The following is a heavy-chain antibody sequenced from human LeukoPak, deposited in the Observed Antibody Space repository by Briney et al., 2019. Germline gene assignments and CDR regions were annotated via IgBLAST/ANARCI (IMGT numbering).Heavy chain of an antibody. CDR2: ISYDGNDK. V-gene: IGHV3-30*18. D-gene: IGHD3-22*01. Sequence: GGSLRLSCSASGFTFSSYGMHWVRQAPGKGLEWVAVISYDGNDKYYADSVKGRFSISRDNSKNTLYLEMSSLRTEDTAVYYCAKDPYSSRMEYFQYWGQGTLVIVSS. CDR3: AKDPYSSRMEYFQY. J-gene: IGHJ1*01. CDR1: GFTFSSYG.